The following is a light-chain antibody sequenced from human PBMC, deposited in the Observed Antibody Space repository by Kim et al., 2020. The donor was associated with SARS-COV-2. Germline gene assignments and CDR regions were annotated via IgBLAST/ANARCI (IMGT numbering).Light chain of an antibody. CDR3: NSRDSSGNIWV. Sequence: SSELTQDPAVSVALGQTVGITCQGDSLRSYYASWYQQKPGQAPVLVIYGKNNRPSGIPDRFSGSSSGNTASLTITGAQAEDEADYYCNSRDSSGNIWVFG. J-gene: IGLJ2*01. CDR2: GKN. V-gene: IGLV3-19*01. CDR1: SLRSYY.